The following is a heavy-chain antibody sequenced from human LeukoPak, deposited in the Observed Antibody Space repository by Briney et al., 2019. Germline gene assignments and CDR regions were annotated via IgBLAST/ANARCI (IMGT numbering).Heavy chain of an antibody. Sequence: SETLSLTCAVSGYSISSSNWWGWIRQPPGKGLEWIGYIYYSGSTYYNPSLKSRVTMSVDTSKNQFSLKLSSVTAVDTAVYYCARSTGYSYGHRHAFDIWGQGTMVTVSS. J-gene: IGHJ3*02. D-gene: IGHD5-18*01. CDR1: GYSISSSNW. CDR2: IYYSGST. V-gene: IGHV4-28*01. CDR3: ARSTGYSYGHRHAFDI.